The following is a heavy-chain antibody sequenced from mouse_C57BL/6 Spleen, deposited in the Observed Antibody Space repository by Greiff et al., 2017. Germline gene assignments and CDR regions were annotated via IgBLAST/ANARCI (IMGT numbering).Heavy chain of an antibody. V-gene: IGHV1-50*01. CDR2: IDPSDSYT. J-gene: IGHJ3*02. Sequence: QVQLQQPGAELVKPGASVKLSCKASGYTFTSYWMQWVKQRPGQGLEWIGEIDPSDSYTNYNQKFKGKATLTVDTSSSTAYMQLSSLTSEASAVYYCARKSDYSGRWGQGTLVTVSA. D-gene: IGHD1-1*02. CDR1: GYTFTSYW. CDR3: ARKSDYSGR.